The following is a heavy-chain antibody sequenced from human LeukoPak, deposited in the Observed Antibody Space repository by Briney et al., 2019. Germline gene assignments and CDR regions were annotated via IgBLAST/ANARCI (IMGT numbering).Heavy chain of an antibody. Sequence: TGGSLRLSCAASGFTFSSYAMHWVRQAPGKGLEYVSGISSNGGSTYYANSVKGRFTISRDNSKNTLYLQMGSLRAEDMAVYYCARVGGGYCSGGSCYGRPFDYWGQGTLVTVSS. D-gene: IGHD2-15*01. J-gene: IGHJ4*02. CDR2: ISSNGGST. V-gene: IGHV3-64*01. CDR3: ARVGGGYCSGGSCYGRPFDY. CDR1: GFTFSSYA.